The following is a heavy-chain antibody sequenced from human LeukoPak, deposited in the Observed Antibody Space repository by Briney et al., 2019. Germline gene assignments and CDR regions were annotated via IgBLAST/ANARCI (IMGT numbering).Heavy chain of an antibody. CDR2: IKQDGMVK. CDR1: GFTFSSYW. D-gene: IGHD2-21*01. Sequence: PGGSLRLSCAASGFTFSSYWMSWGRQAPGKGLEGVAKIKQDGMVKNYVDSLKGRFTFSRDNAKNSLFLQMNSLRAEDTAVYYCATYRVRHMNSLDYWGRGTLVTVSS. CDR3: ATYRVRHMNSLDY. J-gene: IGHJ4*02. V-gene: IGHV3-7*01.